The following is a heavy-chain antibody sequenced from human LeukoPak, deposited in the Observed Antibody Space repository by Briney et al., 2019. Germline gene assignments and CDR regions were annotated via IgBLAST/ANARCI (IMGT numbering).Heavy chain of an antibody. V-gene: IGHV3-48*03. J-gene: IGHJ4*02. Sequence: GGSLRLSCAASGFTFSSYEMNWVRQAPGKGLEWVSYISSSGSTIYYADSVKGRFTISRDNAKNSLYLQMNSLRAEDTAVYYCARDLTYKRSCFDYWGQGTLVTVSS. CDR1: GFTFSSYE. CDR2: ISSSGSTI. D-gene: IGHD1-1*01. CDR3: ARDLTYKRSCFDY.